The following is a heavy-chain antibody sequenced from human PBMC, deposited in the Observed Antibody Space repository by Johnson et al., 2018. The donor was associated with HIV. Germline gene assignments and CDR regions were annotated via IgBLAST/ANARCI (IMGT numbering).Heavy chain of an antibody. CDR3: ARSRNYACEI. CDR2: ISSSGSAI. Sequence: QEQLVESGGGVVQPGGSLRLSCAASGFTVSSNYMSWVRQAPGEGLEWVSYISSSGSAIYYADSVKGRFTMSRDNAKNSMFLQMNSLRADDTAGYYCARSRNYACEIWGQGTMVTVSS. D-gene: IGHD1-1*01. J-gene: IGHJ3*02. CDR1: GFTVSSNY. V-gene: IGHV3-11*04.